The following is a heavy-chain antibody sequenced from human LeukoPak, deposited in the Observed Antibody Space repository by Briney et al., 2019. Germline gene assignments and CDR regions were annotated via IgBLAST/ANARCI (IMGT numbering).Heavy chain of an antibody. CDR3: ARDTTVAARPWLLVNWFDP. Sequence: PGGSLRLPCAASGFTFSSYEMNWVRQAPGKGLEWVSYISSSGSTIYYADSVKGRFTISRDNAKNSLYLQMNSLRAEDTAVYYCARDTTVAARPWLLVNWFDPWGQGTLVTVSP. CDR1: GFTFSSYE. D-gene: IGHD6-6*01. V-gene: IGHV3-48*03. J-gene: IGHJ5*02. CDR2: ISSSGSTI.